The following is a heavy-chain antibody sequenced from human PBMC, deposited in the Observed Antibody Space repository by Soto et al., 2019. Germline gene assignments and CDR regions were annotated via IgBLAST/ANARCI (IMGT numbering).Heavy chain of an antibody. V-gene: IGHV3-53*01. D-gene: IGHD3-16*01. CDR2: IYSGGTT. Sequence: EVQLVESGGGLIQPGGSLRLSCAASGFTVTSNHMSWTRQAPGKGLEWVSVIYSGGTTNYAGSVKGRFTISRDISKNTVYLQMDSVRSDDSAVYYCARTGGGVGGYWGQGTLVTVS. CDR3: ARTGGGVGGY. J-gene: IGHJ4*02. CDR1: GFTVTSNH.